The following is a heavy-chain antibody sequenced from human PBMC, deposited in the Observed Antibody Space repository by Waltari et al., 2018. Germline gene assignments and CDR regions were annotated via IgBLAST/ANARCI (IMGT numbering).Heavy chain of an antibody. V-gene: IGHV4-34*01. CDR3: ARNRQVVVAATGVDY. Sequence: QVQLQQWGAGLLKPSETLSLTCAVYGGSFSGYYWSWIRQPPGKGLEWIGEINHSGSTNYNPSLKSRVTISVDTSKNQFSLKLSSGTAADTAVYYCARNRQVVVAATGVDYWGQGTLVTVSS. D-gene: IGHD2-15*01. CDR1: GGSFSGYY. J-gene: IGHJ4*02. CDR2: INHSGST.